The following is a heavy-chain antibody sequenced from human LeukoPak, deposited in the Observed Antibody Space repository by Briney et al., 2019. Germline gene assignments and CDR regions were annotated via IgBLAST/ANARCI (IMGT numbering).Heavy chain of an antibody. CDR1: GGSISSHY. CDR3: ARDVRPDGYNKVDY. CDR2: IYYSGST. Sequence: SETLSLTCTVSGGSISSHYWSWIRQPPGKGLEWIGYIYYSGSTNYNPSLKSRVTISVDTSKNQFSLKLSSVAAADTAVYYCARDVRPDGYNKVDYWGQGTLVTVSS. J-gene: IGHJ4*02. V-gene: IGHV4-59*11. D-gene: IGHD5-24*01.